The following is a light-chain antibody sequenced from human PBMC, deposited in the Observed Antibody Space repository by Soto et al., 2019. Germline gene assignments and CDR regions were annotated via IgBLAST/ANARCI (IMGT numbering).Light chain of an antibody. V-gene: IGKV1-5*01. CDR3: QQYNSYPYT. Sequence: DIQMTQSPSTLSASVGDRVTITCRASQSISSWLAWYQQKPGKAPKLLIYDASSLESGVPSRFSGSGSGTEVTLTISSLKPDDFATYYCQQYNSYPYTFGQGTKLEIK. CDR2: DAS. J-gene: IGKJ2*01. CDR1: QSISSW.